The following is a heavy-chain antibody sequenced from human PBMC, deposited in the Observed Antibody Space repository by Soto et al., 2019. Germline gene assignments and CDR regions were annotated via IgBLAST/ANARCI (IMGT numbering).Heavy chain of an antibody. CDR2: VSSVGSTT. J-gene: IGHJ4*02. Sequence: EVQLVESGGGLVQPGGSLRLSCEASGFSFSDDWMHWVRQAPGKGLVWVSSVSSVGSTTDYADSVKGRFTISRDNAKNTLYRQMNSLGAEDTAVYYSVRVKYSRSYFFDYWGQGTLVTVSS. D-gene: IGHD6-13*01. CDR1: GFSFSDDW. CDR3: VRVKYSRSYFFDY. V-gene: IGHV3-74*01.